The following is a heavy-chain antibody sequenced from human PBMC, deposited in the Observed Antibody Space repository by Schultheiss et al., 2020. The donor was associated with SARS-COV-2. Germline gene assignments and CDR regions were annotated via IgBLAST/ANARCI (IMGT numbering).Heavy chain of an antibody. CDR1: GGSFGFDY. D-gene: IGHD6-13*01. J-gene: IGHJ6*02. Sequence: SETLSLTCAVYGGSFGFDYWTWIRQPPGKGLEWIGSIYYSGSTYYNPSLKSRVTISVDTSKNQFSLKLNSVTPEDTAVYYCARDPEAYSSWYFGSSGMDVWGQGTTVTVSS. V-gene: IGHV4-34*01. CDR2: IYYSGST. CDR3: ARDPEAYSSWYFGSSGMDV.